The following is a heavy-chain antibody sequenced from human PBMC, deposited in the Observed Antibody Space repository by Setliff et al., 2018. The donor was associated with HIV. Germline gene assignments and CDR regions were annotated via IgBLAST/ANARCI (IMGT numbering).Heavy chain of an antibody. CDR3: ARYYGSGTYHRWFDP. V-gene: IGHV4-4*09. CDR1: GGSISSYY. Sequence: SETLSLTCTVSGGSISSYYWSWIRQPPGKGLEWIGYIYSTGSTKYNPSLRSRVTISVDTSKNQFSLKLSSVTAADTAVYYCARYYGSGTYHRWFDPWGQGTPVTVSS. J-gene: IGHJ5*02. D-gene: IGHD3-10*01. CDR2: IYSTGST.